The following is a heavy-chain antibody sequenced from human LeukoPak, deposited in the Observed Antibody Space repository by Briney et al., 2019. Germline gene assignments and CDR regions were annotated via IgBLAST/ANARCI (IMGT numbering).Heavy chain of an antibody. D-gene: IGHD3-22*01. Sequence: SETLSLTCTVSSGSISNYYWSWIRQPPGKGLEWIGYIHYSGRTNYNPSLKSRVTISVDTSKNQFSLKLSSVTAADTAVYFCARGPYSYDSSGAFDIWGQGTMVTVSS. CDR1: SGSISNYY. CDR2: IHYSGRT. J-gene: IGHJ3*02. CDR3: ARGPYSYDSSGAFDI. V-gene: IGHV4-59*08.